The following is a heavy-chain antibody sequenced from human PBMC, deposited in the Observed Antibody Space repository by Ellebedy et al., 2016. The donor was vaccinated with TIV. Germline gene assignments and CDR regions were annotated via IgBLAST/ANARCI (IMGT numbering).Heavy chain of an antibody. J-gene: IGHJ4*02. CDR1: GFTFSSYD. Sequence: GESLKISXAASGFTFSSYDMHWVRQATGKGLEWVSAIGTAGDTYYPGSVKGRFTISRENAKNSLYLQINSLRAGDTAVYYCARALGDTALDYWGQGTLVTVSS. CDR3: ARALGDTALDY. CDR2: IGTAGDT. D-gene: IGHD3-10*01. V-gene: IGHV3-13*01.